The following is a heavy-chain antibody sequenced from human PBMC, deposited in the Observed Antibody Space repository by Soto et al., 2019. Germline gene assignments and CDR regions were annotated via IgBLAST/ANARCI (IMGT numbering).Heavy chain of an antibody. V-gene: IGHV4-39*01. J-gene: IGHJ4*02. CDR2: IYYSGST. CDR3: ARYETAAGNFDY. D-gene: IGHD6-13*01. CDR1: GGSISSSSYY. Sequence: QLQLQESGPGLVKPSETLSLTCTVSGGSISSSSYYWGWIRQPPGKGLEWIGSIYYSGSTYYNPSLKSRVTISVDTSKNQFSLKLSSVTAADTAVYYCARYETAAGNFDYWGQGTLVTVSS.